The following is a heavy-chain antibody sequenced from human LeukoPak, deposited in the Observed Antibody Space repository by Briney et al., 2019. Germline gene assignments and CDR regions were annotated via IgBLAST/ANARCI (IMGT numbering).Heavy chain of an antibody. CDR3: ARAPSGSFEYFQH. D-gene: IGHD1-26*01. J-gene: IGHJ1*01. CDR2: ISAYNGAT. Sequence: ASMKVSCKASGYTFTSYGITWVRQAPGQGLEWMGWISAYNGATEYAQNLQGRVTMSTDTSTSTAYMELRSLRSDDTAVYYCARAPSGSFEYFQHWGQGTLVTVSS. V-gene: IGHV1-18*04. CDR1: GYTFTSYG.